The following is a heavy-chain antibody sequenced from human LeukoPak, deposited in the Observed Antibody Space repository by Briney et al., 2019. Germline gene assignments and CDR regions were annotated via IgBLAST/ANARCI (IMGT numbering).Heavy chain of an antibody. D-gene: IGHD3-16*02. CDR2: IIPIFGTA. J-gene: IGHJ4*02. V-gene: IGHV1-69*01. CDR1: GGTFGSYA. CDR3: ARAHYDYVWGSYRPFDY. Sequence: SVKVSCKASGGTFGSYAISWVRQAPGQGLEWMGGIIPIFGTANYAQKFQGRVTITADESTSTAYMELSSLRSEDTAVYYCARAHYDYVWGSYRPFDYWGQGTLVTVSS.